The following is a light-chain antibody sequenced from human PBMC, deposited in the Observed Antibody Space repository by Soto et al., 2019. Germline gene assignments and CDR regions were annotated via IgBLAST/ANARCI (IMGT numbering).Light chain of an antibody. Sequence: QSVLTQPASVSGSPGQSITISCNGTSSDIGSYNLVSWYQQHPGKAPKLMIYEGSKRPSGVSNRFSGSKSGNTASLTISGLQAEDEADYYYCSFAGSGTIFGGGTKLTVL. J-gene: IGLJ2*01. CDR2: EGS. CDR3: CSFAGSGTI. CDR1: SSDIGSYNL. V-gene: IGLV2-23*01.